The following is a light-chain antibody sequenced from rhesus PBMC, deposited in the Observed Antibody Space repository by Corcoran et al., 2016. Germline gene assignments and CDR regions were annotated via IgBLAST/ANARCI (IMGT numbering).Light chain of an antibody. CDR2: GAS. Sequence: QVILTQSPTTLSLSPGERATLSCRASQNVFSYLAWYHQRPGQAPRLLIDGASSRATGIPDRFSGRGSGTDFTLTISSLGPEDVGLYHCCQPTNGFSFGQGTKVEIK. J-gene: IGKJ2*01. CDR1: QNVFSY. CDR3: CQPTNGFS. V-gene: IGKV3-10*01.